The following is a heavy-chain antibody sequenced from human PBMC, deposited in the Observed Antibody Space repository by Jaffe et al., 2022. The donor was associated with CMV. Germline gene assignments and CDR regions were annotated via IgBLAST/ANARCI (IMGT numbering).Heavy chain of an antibody. Sequence: EVQLVQSGAEVKKPGEFLKISCQGSGYNFPNYWIAWVRQAPGKGLEWMGIMFPANSETRYSPSFQGQVTMSADKSINTAYLQWSSLKASDTAMYYCARRVTSGDLGGEFDYWGQGTLVTVSS. V-gene: IGHV5-51*01. CDR1: GYNFPNYW. D-gene: IGHD7-27*01. CDR3: ARRVTSGDLGGEFDY. CDR2: MFPANSET. J-gene: IGHJ4*02.